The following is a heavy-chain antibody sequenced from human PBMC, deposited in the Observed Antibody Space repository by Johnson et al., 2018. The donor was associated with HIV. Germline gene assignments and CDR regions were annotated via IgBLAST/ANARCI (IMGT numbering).Heavy chain of an antibody. CDR1: GFTFSSYD. J-gene: IGHJ3*02. V-gene: IGHV3-13*01. CDR2: IGTAGDT. CDR3: AKESGGSGSYYIGDMGDAFDI. D-gene: IGHD3-10*01. Sequence: VQLVESGGGLVQPGGSLRLSCAASGFTFSSYDMHWVRQATGKGLEWVSAIGTAGDTYYPGSVKGRFTISRDNSKNTLYLQMNSLRAEDTAVYFCAKESGGSGSYYIGDMGDAFDIWGQGTLVTVSS.